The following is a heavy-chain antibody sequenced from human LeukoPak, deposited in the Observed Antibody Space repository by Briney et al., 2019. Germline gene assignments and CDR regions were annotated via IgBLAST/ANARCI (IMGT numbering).Heavy chain of an antibody. Sequence: PGGSLRLSCAASRFTFSGYAMSWVRQTPGKGLEWVASIGDTGVSTYYADYVEGRFTISRGNSKNTLYLQMNSLRAEDTAVYYCAKRYLDSSGLGWGQGTLVTVSS. CDR1: RFTFSGYA. V-gene: IGHV3-23*01. CDR2: IGDTGVST. J-gene: IGHJ4*02. CDR3: AKRYLDSSGLG. D-gene: IGHD6-19*01.